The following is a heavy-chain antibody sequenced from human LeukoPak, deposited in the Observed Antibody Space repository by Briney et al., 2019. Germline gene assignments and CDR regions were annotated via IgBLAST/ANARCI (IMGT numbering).Heavy chain of an antibody. CDR2: ISGSGGST. J-gene: IGHJ4*02. CDR1: GFTFSSYA. D-gene: IGHD3-10*01. V-gene: IGHV3-23*01. Sequence: GGSLRLSCAASGFTFSSYAMSWVRQAPGKGLEWVSAISGSGGSTYYADSVKGRFTISRDNSKNTLYLQMNSLRAEDTAVYYCAKDGDLIGFRESTTFDYWGQGTLVTVSS. CDR3: AKDGDLIGFRESTTFDY.